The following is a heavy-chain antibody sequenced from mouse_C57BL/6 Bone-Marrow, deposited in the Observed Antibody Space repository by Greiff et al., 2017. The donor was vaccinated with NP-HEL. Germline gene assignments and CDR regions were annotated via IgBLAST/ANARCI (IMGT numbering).Heavy chain of an antibody. D-gene: IGHD3-2*02. CDR1: GYSITSGYY. CDR2: ISYDGSN. CDR3: ARDEAWGFAY. J-gene: IGHJ3*01. Sequence: ESGPGLVKPSQSLSLTCSVTGYSITSGYYWNWIRQFPGNKLEWMGYISYDGSNNYNPSLKNRISITRDTSKNQFFLKLNSVTTEDTATHYCARDEAWGFAYWGQGTLVTVSA. V-gene: IGHV3-6*01.